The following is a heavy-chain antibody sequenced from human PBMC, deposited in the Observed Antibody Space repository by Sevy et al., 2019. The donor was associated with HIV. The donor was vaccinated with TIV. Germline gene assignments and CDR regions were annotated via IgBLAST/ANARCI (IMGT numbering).Heavy chain of an antibody. CDR2: INQDGGVK. CDR1: GFTLNSYW. CDR3: VRAIAAAGSF. Sequence: GGSLRLSCAASGFTLNSYWMSWVRQAPGKGLEWVANINQDGGVKYYVDSMKGRFTISRDNARNSLYLRMNSLRAEDTALYYCVRAIAAAGSFWGQGTLVTVSS. J-gene: IGHJ4*02. D-gene: IGHD6-13*01. V-gene: IGHV3-7*01.